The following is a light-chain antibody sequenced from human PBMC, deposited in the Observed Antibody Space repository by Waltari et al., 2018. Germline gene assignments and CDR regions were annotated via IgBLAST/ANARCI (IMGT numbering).Light chain of an antibody. CDR2: KAS. J-gene: IGKJ1*01. CDR1: QSLSDW. Sequence: DIQMSQSPSTLSASVGDRVTITCRASQSLSDWLAWYQQKPGKAPKLLIYKASTSESGVPSRFSGSGSATEFTLTISSLQPDDFATYYCQQYNSYWTFGQGTKVEIK. V-gene: IGKV1-5*03. CDR3: QQYNSYWT.